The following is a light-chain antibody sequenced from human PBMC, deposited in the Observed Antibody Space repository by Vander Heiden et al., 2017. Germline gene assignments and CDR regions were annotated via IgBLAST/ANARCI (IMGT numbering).Light chain of an antibody. CDR2: KAS. Sequence: DIQLTQSPSILPASAGDRVTLTCRASQSISICMAWYQQKPAKSPNLLIYKASSLQSGVPSRFSGSGSGTDFTLTISSLQPDDFATYYCQHYNNFPCTFGQGTKLEIK. CDR3: QHYNNFPCT. V-gene: IGKV1-5*03. CDR1: QSISIC. J-gene: IGKJ2*02.